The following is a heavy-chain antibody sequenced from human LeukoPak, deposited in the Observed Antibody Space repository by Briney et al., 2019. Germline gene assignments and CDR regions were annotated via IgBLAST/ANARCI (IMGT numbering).Heavy chain of an antibody. Sequence: PGGSLRLSCAASGFTVSSNYMSWVRQAPGKGLEWVSAISGSGGSTYYADSVKGRFTISRDNSKNTLYLQMNSLRAEDTAVYYCENGGSSYLRRQVGYYYGMDVWGQGTTVTVSS. CDR2: ISGSGGST. CDR3: ENGGSSYLRRQVGYYYGMDV. J-gene: IGHJ6*02. V-gene: IGHV3-23*01. D-gene: IGHD2-15*01. CDR1: GFTVSSNY.